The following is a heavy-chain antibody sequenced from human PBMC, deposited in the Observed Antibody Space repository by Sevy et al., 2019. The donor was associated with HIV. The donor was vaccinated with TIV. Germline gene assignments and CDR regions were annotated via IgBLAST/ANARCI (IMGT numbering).Heavy chain of an antibody. V-gene: IGHV3-23*01. Sequence: GGSLRLSCEASGFTFNKYSMSWVRQPLGKGLEWVSTLSFGCGEINYADSVKGRFTISRDNSKSSVYLQMNNLRPEDTAVYYCAREGCTKPHDYWGQGTLVTVSS. CDR1: GFTFNKYS. CDR2: LSFGCGEI. CDR3: AREGCTKPHDY. J-gene: IGHJ4*02. D-gene: IGHD2-8*01.